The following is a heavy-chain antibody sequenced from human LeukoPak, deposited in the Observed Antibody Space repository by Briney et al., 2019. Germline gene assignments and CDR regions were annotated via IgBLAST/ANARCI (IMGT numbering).Heavy chain of an antibody. CDR3: ARSIPYGTTWYGCSDY. V-gene: IGHV3-7*03. CDR2: IKPDGTTK. D-gene: IGHD6-13*01. CDR1: GFPFSSYS. Sequence: GGSLRLSCAASGFPFSSYSMTWVRQAPGKGLEWVANIKPDGTTKFYVDSVKGRFTISRDNALNSLYLQMNSLRAEDTAIYYCARSIPYGTTWYGCSDYWGQGTLVTVSS. J-gene: IGHJ4*02.